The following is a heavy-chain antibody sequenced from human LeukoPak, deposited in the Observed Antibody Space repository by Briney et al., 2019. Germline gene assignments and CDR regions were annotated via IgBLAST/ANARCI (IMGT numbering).Heavy chain of an antibody. CDR3: VRDRVLEAFDI. D-gene: IGHD3-3*01. CDR2: IYYSGST. J-gene: IGHJ3*02. V-gene: IGHV4-59*01. Sequence: SETLSLTCTVSGRPIRSYSWTWLRQPPGKGLEWIGSIYYSGSTNYNPSLKSRVTISVDTSKNQFSLKLGTETAENTAEYYCVRDRVLEAFDIWGQGTMVTVSS. CDR1: GRPIRSYS.